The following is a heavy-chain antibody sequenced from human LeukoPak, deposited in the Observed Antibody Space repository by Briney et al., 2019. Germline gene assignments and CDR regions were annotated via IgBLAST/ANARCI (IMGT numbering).Heavy chain of an antibody. CDR2: ISYDGSNK. CDR1: GFSNYT. Sequence: GGSLRLSCAASGFSNYTMHWVRQAPGKGLEWVAVISYDGSNKYYADSVKGRFTISRDNSKNTLYLQMNSLRAEDTAVYYCARDPSARDMSVAVAGTDPYWGQGTLVTVSS. D-gene: IGHD6-19*01. V-gene: IGHV3-30*04. CDR3: ARDPSARDMSVAVAGTDPY. J-gene: IGHJ4*02.